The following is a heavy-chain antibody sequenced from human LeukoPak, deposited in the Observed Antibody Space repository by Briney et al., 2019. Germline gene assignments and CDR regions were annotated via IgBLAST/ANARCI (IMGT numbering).Heavy chain of an antibody. J-gene: IGHJ5*02. Sequence: ASVKVSCKASGYTFTNYGISWVRQAPGQGLEWMGWISAYNGNTNYAQKLQGRVTMTTDTSTSTAYMELRSLRSDDTAVYYCARDSGSSSWYNWFDPWGQGTLVTVSS. CDR1: GYTFTNYG. D-gene: IGHD6-13*01. V-gene: IGHV1-18*01. CDR2: ISAYNGNT. CDR3: ARDSGSSSWYNWFDP.